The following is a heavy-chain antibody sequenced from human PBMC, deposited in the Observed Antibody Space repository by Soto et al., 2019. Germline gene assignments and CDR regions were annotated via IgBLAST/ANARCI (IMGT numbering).Heavy chain of an antibody. CDR3: ARLGPYSSGPVDY. D-gene: IGHD6-19*01. J-gene: IGHJ4*02. V-gene: IGHV4-39*01. CDR1: GGSIY. Sequence: QLQLQESGPGLVKPSETLSLTCTVSGGSIYWGWIRQPPGKGLEWIGSFYYTGITYYNPSLKSRVTISVDTSKNRSSLKVSSVTAADTAVYYCARLGPYSSGPVDYWGQGTLVTVSS. CDR2: FYYTGIT.